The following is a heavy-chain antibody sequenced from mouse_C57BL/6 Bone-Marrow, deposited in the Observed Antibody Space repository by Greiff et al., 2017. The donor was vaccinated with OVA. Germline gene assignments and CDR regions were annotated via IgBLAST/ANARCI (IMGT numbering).Heavy chain of an antibody. CDR2: IYPGSGST. Sequence: VQLQQPGAELVKPGASVKMSCKASGYTFTSYWITWVKQRPGQGLEWIGDIYPGSGSTNYNEKFKSKATLTVDTSSSTAYMQLSSLTSEDSAVYYCARKWDYDGYVDVWGTGTTVTVSS. V-gene: IGHV1-55*01. CDR1: GYTFTSYW. J-gene: IGHJ1*03. CDR3: ARKWDYDGYVDV. D-gene: IGHD2-4*01.